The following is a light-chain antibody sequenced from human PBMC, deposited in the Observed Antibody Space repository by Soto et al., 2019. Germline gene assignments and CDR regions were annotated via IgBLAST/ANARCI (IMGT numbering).Light chain of an antibody. V-gene: IGKV3-20*01. CDR3: QQCGSSPWT. J-gene: IGKJ1*01. Sequence: EIVLTQSPGTLSLSPGERATLSCRASQSVSSYYLAWYQQKPVQAPRLPIYAASSRATGIPDRFSGGGSGTDFTLTISRLEPEDFAVYYCQQCGSSPWTFGQGTKVDIK. CDR1: QSVSSYY. CDR2: AAS.